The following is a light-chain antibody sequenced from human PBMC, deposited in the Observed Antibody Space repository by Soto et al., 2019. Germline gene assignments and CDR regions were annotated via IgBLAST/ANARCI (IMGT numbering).Light chain of an antibody. CDR3: SSYISTYTPYI. CDR2: EVS. V-gene: IGLV2-14*01. CDR1: SNDIGGYNY. J-gene: IGLJ1*01. Sequence: QSALTQPPSASGSPGQSITISCTGTSNDIGGYNYVSWYQHLPGKAPKLIIYEVSNRPSGVSNRFSGSKSGNTASLTISGLQAEDEADYYCSSYISTYTPYILGTGTKVTVL.